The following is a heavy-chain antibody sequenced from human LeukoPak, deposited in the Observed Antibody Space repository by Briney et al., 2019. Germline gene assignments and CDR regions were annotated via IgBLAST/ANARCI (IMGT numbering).Heavy chain of an antibody. CDR3: ARGPPLFDP. J-gene: IGHJ5*02. CDR2: ISISSSTI. Sequence: GGSLRLSCAASGFTFSSYDMNWIRQAPGKGLEWVSYISISSSTIYYADSVKGRFTISRDNAKNSLYLQMDSLRAEDTAIYYCARGPPLFDPWGQGTLVTVSS. V-gene: IGHV3-48*01. CDR1: GFTFSSYD.